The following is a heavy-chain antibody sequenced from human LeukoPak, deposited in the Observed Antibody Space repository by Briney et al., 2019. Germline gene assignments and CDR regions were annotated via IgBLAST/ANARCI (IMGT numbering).Heavy chain of an antibody. CDR2: IKQDGSEK. CDR1: GFTFSSYW. Sequence: GGSLRLSCAASGFTFSSYWMSLVRQAPGKGLEWVANIKQDGSEKYYVDSVKGRFTISRDNAKNSLYLQMNSLRAEDTAVYYCARDQYYYGSGTDYWGQGTLVTVSS. CDR3: ARDQYYYGSGTDY. V-gene: IGHV3-7*01. J-gene: IGHJ4*02. D-gene: IGHD3-10*01.